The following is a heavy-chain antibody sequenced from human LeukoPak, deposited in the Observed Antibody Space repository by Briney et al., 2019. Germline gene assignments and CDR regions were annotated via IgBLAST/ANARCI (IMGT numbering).Heavy chain of an antibody. CDR1: GGSISSSSYY. Sequence: SETLSLTCTVSGGSISSSSYYWGWIRQPPGKGLEWIGSIYYSGSTYYNPSLKSRVTISVDTSKNQFSLKLSSVTAADTAVYYCARVGGITMIVVLITDAFDIWGQGTMVTVSS. CDR3: ARVGGITMIVVLITDAFDI. J-gene: IGHJ3*02. V-gene: IGHV4-39*07. D-gene: IGHD3-22*01. CDR2: IYYSGST.